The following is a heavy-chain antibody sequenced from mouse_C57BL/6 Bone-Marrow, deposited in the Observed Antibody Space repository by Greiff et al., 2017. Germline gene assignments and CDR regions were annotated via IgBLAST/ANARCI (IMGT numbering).Heavy chain of an antibody. Sequence: VQLQQSGAELVRPGTSVKMSCKASGYTFTNYWIGWAKQRPGHGLEWIGDIYPGGGYPNYNEKFKGKATLTADKSSRTAYMQFSSLTSEDSAIYYCARLAWVFDYWGQGTTLTVSS. CDR3: ARLAWVFDY. CDR1: GYTFTNYW. J-gene: IGHJ2*01. CDR2: IYPGGGYP. D-gene: IGHD4-1*01. V-gene: IGHV1-63*01.